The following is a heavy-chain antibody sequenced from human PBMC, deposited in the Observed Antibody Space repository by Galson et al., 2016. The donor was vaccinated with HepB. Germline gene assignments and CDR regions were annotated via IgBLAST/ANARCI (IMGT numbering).Heavy chain of an antibody. D-gene: IGHD2/OR15-2a*01. CDR3: ARDWYIVKQDNWFDP. CDR1: GFTFSSYT. J-gene: IGHJ5*02. CDR2: ISSGSTYI. V-gene: IGHV3-21*01. Sequence: SLRLSCAASGFTFSSYTMSWVRQAPGKGLEWVSSISSGSTYIFYADSVKGRFSISRDNAKNSLFLPMVSLRAEDTAVSYCARDWYIVKQDNWFDPWGQGTLVTVSS.